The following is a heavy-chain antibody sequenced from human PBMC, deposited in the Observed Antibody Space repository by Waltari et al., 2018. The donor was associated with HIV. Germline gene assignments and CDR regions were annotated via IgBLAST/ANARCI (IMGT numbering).Heavy chain of an antibody. D-gene: IGHD1-26*01. V-gene: IGHV1-2*06. CDR1: GYPFPGYY. CDR2: INPNSGGT. Sequence: QVQLVQSGAEVKKPGASVKVSCKASGYPFPGYYMHWVRQAPGQGLEWMGRINPNSGGTNYAQKFQGRVTMTRDTSISTAYMELSRLRSDDTAVYYCARAGSGSYYPAFDIWGQGTMVTVSS. J-gene: IGHJ3*02. CDR3: ARAGSGSYYPAFDI.